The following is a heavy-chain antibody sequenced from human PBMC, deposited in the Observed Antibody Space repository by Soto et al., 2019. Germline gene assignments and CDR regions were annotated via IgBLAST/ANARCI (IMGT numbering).Heavy chain of an antibody. V-gene: IGHV4-39*01. J-gene: IGHJ4*02. CDR3: ARQIPPDLVGYYYGIVDF. D-gene: IGHD3-10*01. CDR1: GASFRSSPYY. CDR2: ILYSGDT. Sequence: SETLSLTXTVSGASFRSSPYYWGWIRQTPGKGLEWIGSILYSGDTYYNPSLRSRVTISVDSSKSQFSLKLRSVTAADTALYFCARQIPPDLVGYYYGIVDFWGQGTRVTVPQ.